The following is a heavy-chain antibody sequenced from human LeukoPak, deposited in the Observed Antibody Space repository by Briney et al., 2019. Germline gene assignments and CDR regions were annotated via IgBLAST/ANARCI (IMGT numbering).Heavy chain of an antibody. V-gene: IGHV3-23*01. CDR3: ARDSQYSGSYYNY. CDR1: GFTFSSYA. Sequence: GGSLRLSCAASGFTFSSYAMSWVRQAPGKGLEWVSAISGSGGSTYYADSVKGRFTISRDNSKNTLYLQMNSLRAEDTAVYYCARDSQYSGSYYNYWGQGTLVTVSS. D-gene: IGHD1-26*01. CDR2: ISGSGGST. J-gene: IGHJ4*02.